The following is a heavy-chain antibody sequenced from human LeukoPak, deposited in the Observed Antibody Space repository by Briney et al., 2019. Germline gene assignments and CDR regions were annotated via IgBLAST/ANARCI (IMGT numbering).Heavy chain of an antibody. Sequence: GRSLRLSCAASGFTFSSYGMHWVRQAPGKGLEWVAVIWYDGSNKYYADSVKGRFTISRDNSKNTLYLQMNSLRAEDTAVYYCARDRRRYCSGGSCYSLYYYYGMDVWGQGTTVTVSS. CDR3: ARDRRRYCSGGSCYSLYYYYGMDV. J-gene: IGHJ6*02. V-gene: IGHV3-33*01. D-gene: IGHD2-15*01. CDR1: GFTFSSYG. CDR2: IWYDGSNK.